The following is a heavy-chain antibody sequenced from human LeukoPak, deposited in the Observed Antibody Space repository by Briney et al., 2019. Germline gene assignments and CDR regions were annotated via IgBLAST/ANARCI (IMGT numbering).Heavy chain of an antibody. CDR2: ILYDGTNQ. CDR3: AREAAAGTGHPHYGMDV. J-gene: IGHJ6*02. Sequence: PGRSLRLSCAASGFTFSIYAMHWVRQAPGKGLEWVAVILYDGTNQYYADSVKGRFTISRDNSKNTLYLQMNSLRAEDTAVYYCAREAAAGTGHPHYGMDVWGQGTTVTVSS. V-gene: IGHV3-30*14. CDR1: GFTFSIYA. D-gene: IGHD6-13*01.